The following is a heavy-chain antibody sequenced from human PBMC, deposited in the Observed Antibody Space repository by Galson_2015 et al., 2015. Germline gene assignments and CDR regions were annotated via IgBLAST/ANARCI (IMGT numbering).Heavy chain of an antibody. CDR3: LYYYDTSGGQARDY. CDR2: IKSKTDGGTA. V-gene: IGHV3-15*01. J-gene: IGHJ4*02. D-gene: IGHD3-22*01. CDR1: GFTFTNAW. Sequence: SLRLSCAASGFTFTNAWMSWVRQAPGKGLAWVGRIKSKTDGGTADYAAPVKGRFTISRDDSKNTLFLQMNSLKTEDTAVYYCLYYYDTSGGQARDYWGQGTLVTVSS.